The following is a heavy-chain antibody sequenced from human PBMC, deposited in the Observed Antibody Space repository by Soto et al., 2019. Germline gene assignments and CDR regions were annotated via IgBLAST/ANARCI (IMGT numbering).Heavy chain of an antibody. V-gene: IGHV1-69*13. Sequence: ASVKVSCKSSGGTFSTFPINWVRQAPGQGLEWMGAILPVSGTTNYAQKFQGRVTFSADESTTTAYMEVSSLRSEDTAVYYCARDSTGTTLGYFDYWGQGNLVTVSS. CDR3: ARDSTGTTLGYFDY. J-gene: IGHJ4*02. CDR2: ILPVSGTT. D-gene: IGHD1-7*01. CDR1: GGTFSTFP.